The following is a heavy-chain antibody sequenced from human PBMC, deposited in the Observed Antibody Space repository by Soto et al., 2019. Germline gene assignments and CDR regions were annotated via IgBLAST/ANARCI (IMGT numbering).Heavy chain of an antibody. D-gene: IGHD3-9*01. J-gene: IGHJ6*02. CDR3: AREVLRYFDWHKGGGPYYYGMDV. CDR2: IIYSGRT. V-gene: IGHV4-34*12. CDR1: GGSFSGYY. Sequence: ETRSLTCAVYGGSFSGYYWSCIRRPPWKGLELVVEIIYSGRTNYNPSLKSRVTISVDTSKNQFSLKLSSVTAADTAVYYCAREVLRYFDWHKGGGPYYYGMDVWGQGTTVT.